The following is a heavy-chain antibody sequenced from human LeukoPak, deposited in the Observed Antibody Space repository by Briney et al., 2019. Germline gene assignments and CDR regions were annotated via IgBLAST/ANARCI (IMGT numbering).Heavy chain of an antibody. J-gene: IGHJ4*02. D-gene: IGHD3-16*01. V-gene: IGHV3-30-3*01. CDR1: GFTFSSYA. CDR3: AKVRGDY. CDR2: ISYDGSNK. Sequence: GGSLRLSCAASGFTFSSYAMHWVRQAPGKGLEWVAVISYDGSNKYYADSVKGRFTISRDNSKNTLYLQVNSLRAEDTAVYYCAKVRGDYWGQGTLVTVSS.